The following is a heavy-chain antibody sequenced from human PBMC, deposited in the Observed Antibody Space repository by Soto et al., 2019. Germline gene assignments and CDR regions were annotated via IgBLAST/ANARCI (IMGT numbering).Heavy chain of an antibody. CDR3: AKSRRDYGFGLERANYFDP. J-gene: IGHJ5*02. V-gene: IGHV2-5*02. CDR2: IYWDDDK. D-gene: IGHD3-10*01. CDR1: GFSLSTTGVG. Sequence: QITLKESGPTLVRPTQTLTLTCTFSGFSLSTTGVGVGWIRQPPGKAREWLALIYWDDDKRYSPSLKSRLTISKDTANNTVNITMTSMNSVNTATYYCAKSRRDYGFGLERANYFDPCGKGTQVTVTS.